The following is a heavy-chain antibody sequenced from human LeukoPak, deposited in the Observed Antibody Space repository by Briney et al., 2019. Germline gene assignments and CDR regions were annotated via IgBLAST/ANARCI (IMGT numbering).Heavy chain of an antibody. D-gene: IGHD3-3*01. CDR2: IYPGDSDT. Sequence: GESLKISCKGSGYSFTKFWIGWVRQMPGKGLEWMGIIYPGDSDTRYSPSFQGQVTLLVDTSITTAYLQWSSLKASATPMYYCARPPYYDFWNGYYPDYWGQGTLVTVSS. V-gene: IGHV5-51*01. CDR1: GYSFTKFW. CDR3: ARPPYYDFWNGYYPDY. J-gene: IGHJ4*02.